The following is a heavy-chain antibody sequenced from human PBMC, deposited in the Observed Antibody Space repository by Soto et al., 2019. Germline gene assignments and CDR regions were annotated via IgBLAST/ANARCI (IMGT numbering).Heavy chain of an antibody. Sequence: EVQLVPSGAEAKKPGESLKISCKGSGYSFTSYWIGWVRQMPGKGLEWMGIIYPGDSDTRYSPSFQGQVTISADKSISTAYLQWSSLKASDTAMYYCARLDTAMAPRPSYYYYGMDVWGQGTTVTVSS. CDR3: ARLDTAMAPRPSYYYYGMDV. CDR2: IYPGDSDT. J-gene: IGHJ6*02. D-gene: IGHD5-18*01. V-gene: IGHV5-51*01. CDR1: GYSFTSYW.